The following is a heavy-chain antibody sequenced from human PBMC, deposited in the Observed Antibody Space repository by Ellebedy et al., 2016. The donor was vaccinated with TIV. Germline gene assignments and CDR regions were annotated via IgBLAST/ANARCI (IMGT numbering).Heavy chain of an antibody. CDR3: ARETFIDVDLKVWGVFDI. V-gene: IGHV3-66*01. Sequence: GGSLRLSCAASGFSFKDYWMSWVRQAPGKGLEWVSSIYSDASTYYADSERGRLTISRDTSKNTLSLQINGLRAEDTAVYFCARETFIDVDLKVWGVFDIWGQGTMVAVSS. CDR1: GFSFKDYW. CDR2: IYSDAST. D-gene: IGHD2-15*01. J-gene: IGHJ3*02.